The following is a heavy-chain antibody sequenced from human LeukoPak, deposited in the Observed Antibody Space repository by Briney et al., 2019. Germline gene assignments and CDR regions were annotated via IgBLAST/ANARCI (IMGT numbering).Heavy chain of an antibody. D-gene: IGHD2-2*01. V-gene: IGHV1-18*01. CDR2: ISGYNGNT. CDR3: AREYCSTTRCYMADY. Sequence: ASVKFSCKASGYRFTSYGISWVRQAPGQGLEWMGWISGYNGNTNYAQKLQGRVTMTTDTSTSTAYMELRSLRSDDTAVYYCAREYCSTTRCYMADYWGQGTLVTISS. CDR1: GYRFTSYG. J-gene: IGHJ4*02.